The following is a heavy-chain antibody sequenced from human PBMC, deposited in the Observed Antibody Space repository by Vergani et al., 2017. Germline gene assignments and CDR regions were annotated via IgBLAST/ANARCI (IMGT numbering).Heavy chain of an antibody. CDR3: ARESSVVTNYYYYYMDV. CDR2: IYTSGST. Sequence: QVQLQESGPGLVKPSETLSLTCTVSGGSISSYYWSWIRQPAGKGLEWIGRIYTSGSTNYNPSLKSRVTMSVDTSKNQFSLKLSSVTAADTAVYYCARESSVVTNYYYYYMDVWGKGTTVTVSS. CDR1: GGSISSYY. J-gene: IGHJ6*03. D-gene: IGHD4-23*01. V-gene: IGHV4-4*07.